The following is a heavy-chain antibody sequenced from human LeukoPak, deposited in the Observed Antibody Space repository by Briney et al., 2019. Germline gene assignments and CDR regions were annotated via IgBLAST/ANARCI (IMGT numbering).Heavy chain of an antibody. Sequence: PGGSLTLSCAASGFTVSSNYMSGVRQAPAKGVEWVGRIKSQTDGGTTDYAAPVKGRFTISRDDSKNTLYLQLNSLTTEDTAVYYCTTGTWIQLWFADYWGQGTLVTVSP. D-gene: IGHD5-18*01. CDR1: GFTVSSNY. CDR3: TTGTWIQLWFADY. V-gene: IGHV3-15*01. CDR2: IKSQTDGGTT. J-gene: IGHJ4*02.